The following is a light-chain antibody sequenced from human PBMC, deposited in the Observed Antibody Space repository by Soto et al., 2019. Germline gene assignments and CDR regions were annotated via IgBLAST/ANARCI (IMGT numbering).Light chain of an antibody. Sequence: EIVMTQSPATLSVSPGETATLSCRASQSVSYNLAWYQQKPGQGARLLIYGAFTRATRIPARFSDSGSGTDFTLTISSLQSEDFAVYYCQQYKNWPPLTFGGGIKVEIK. V-gene: IGKV3-15*01. CDR1: QSVSYN. J-gene: IGKJ4*01. CDR3: QQYKNWPPLT. CDR2: GAF.